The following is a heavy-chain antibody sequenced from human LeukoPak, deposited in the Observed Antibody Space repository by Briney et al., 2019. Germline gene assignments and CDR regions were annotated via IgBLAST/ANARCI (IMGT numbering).Heavy chain of an antibody. Sequence: SETLSLTCTVSGGSISSSSYYWGWIRQPPGKGLEWIGSIYYSGSTYYNPSLKSRITISVDTSKNQFSLKLSSVTAADTAVYYCARGLTDYSNYPGGGFDPWGQGTLVTVSS. J-gene: IGHJ5*02. D-gene: IGHD4-11*01. CDR1: GGSISSSSYY. V-gene: IGHV4-39*01. CDR3: ARGLTDYSNYPGGGFDP. CDR2: IYYSGST.